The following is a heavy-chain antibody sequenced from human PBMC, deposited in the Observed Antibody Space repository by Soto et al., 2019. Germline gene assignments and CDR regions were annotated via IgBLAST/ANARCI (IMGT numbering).Heavy chain of an antibody. D-gene: IGHD2-2*01. CDR3: ARGYREVVPAIQMFYFYPMDV. V-gene: IGHV1-69*06. J-gene: IGHJ6*02. Sequence: SVKVSCKASGGTFSTYAISWVRQAPGQRLEWVGGIIPMFGTTNHAQKFQGRVTITADKSTGTAYMDLSSLRSEDTAVYYCARGYREVVPAIQMFYFYPMDVWGQGTTVTVSS. CDR1: GGTFSTYA. CDR2: IIPMFGTT.